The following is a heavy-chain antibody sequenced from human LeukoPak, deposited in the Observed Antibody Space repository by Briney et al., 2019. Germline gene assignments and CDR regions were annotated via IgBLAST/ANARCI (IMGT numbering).Heavy chain of an antibody. CDR3: ARGRGYCSGTSCYVDD. CDR2: ISGSGGST. V-gene: IGHV3-23*01. CDR1: GFTFSSYA. J-gene: IGHJ4*02. D-gene: IGHD2-2*01. Sequence: RGSLRLSCAASGFTFSSYAMSWVRQAPGKGLEWVSAISGSGGSTYYADSVKGRFTISRDNAKNSLYLQMNSLRAEDTAVYYCARGRGYCSGTSCYVDDWGQGTLVTVSS.